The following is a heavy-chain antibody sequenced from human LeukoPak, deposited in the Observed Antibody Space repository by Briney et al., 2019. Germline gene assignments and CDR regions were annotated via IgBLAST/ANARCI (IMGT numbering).Heavy chain of an antibody. V-gene: IGHV3-53*01. CDR1: GFTFTTYS. CDR3: AIIRHQLSAAGRTYYYYMDV. CDR2: IYSGGST. Sequence: HPGGSLRLSCAASGFTFTTYSMDWVRQAPGKGLEWVSVIYSGGSTYYADSVKGRFTISRDNSKNTLYLQMNSLRAEDTAVYYCAIIRHQLSAAGRTYYYYMDVWGKGTTVTVSS. J-gene: IGHJ6*03. D-gene: IGHD6-13*01.